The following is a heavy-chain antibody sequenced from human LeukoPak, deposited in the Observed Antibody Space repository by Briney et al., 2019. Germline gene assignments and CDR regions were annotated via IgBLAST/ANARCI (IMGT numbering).Heavy chain of an antibody. D-gene: IGHD1-7*01. CDR3: ARDWNYVHDDFDI. Sequence: ASVKVSCKASGYTFTSYGISWVRQAPGQGLEWMGWISTYNGDTNYAQKVQGRVTLTTDTSTSTAYMEVRSLRSDDTAVYYCARDWNYVHDDFDIWGQGTMVTVS. V-gene: IGHV1-18*01. CDR1: GYTFTSYG. CDR2: ISTYNGDT. J-gene: IGHJ3*02.